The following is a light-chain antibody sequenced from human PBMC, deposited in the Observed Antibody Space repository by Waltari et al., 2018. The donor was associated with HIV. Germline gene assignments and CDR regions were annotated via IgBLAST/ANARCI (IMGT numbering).Light chain of an antibody. CDR3: MQALQTPRT. J-gene: IGKJ1*01. CDR1: QSLLHSNGYSY. Sequence: DIVMTQSPLSLPVTPGEAASISCRSSQSLLHSNGYSYLDWYLQKPGQSPQLLIYLGSSRAFGVPERCSGRGAGTDFTLKISRVEAEDVGVYYCMQALQTPRTFGPGTKVEIK. V-gene: IGKV2-28*01. CDR2: LGS.